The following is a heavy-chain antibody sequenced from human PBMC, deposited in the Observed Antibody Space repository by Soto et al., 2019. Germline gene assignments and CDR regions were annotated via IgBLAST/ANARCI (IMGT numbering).Heavy chain of an antibody. CDR3: ARDGRLWIFDY. CDR2: ISSSGSTI. CDR1: GFTFSSYD. V-gene: IGHV3-48*03. J-gene: IGHJ4*02. Sequence: GGSLRLSCAASGFTFSSYDMNWVRQAPGKGLEWVSYISSSGSTIYYADSVKGRFTISRDNAKNSLYLQMNSLRAEDTAVYYCARDGRLWIFDYWGQGTLVTVSS. D-gene: IGHD1-26*01.